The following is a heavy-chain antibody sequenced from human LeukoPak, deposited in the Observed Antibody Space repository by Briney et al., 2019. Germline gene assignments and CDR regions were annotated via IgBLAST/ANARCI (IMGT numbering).Heavy chain of an antibody. V-gene: IGHV1-2*02. J-gene: IGHJ4*02. D-gene: IGHD4-17*01. CDR1: GYTFTGYY. CDR3: ARDTYGDYPLDY. CDR2: INPNSGGT. Sequence: ASVKVSCKASGYTFTGYYMHWVRQAPGQGLEWMGWINPNSGGTNYAQKFQGRVTMTRDTSISTAYMELSRLKSDDTAVYYCARDTYGDYPLDYWGQGTLVTVSS.